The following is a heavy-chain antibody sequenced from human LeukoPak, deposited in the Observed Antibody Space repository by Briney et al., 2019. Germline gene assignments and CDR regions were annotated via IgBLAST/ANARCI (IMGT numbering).Heavy chain of an antibody. CDR2: ISGSGGST. J-gene: IGHJ4*02. V-gene: IGHV3-23*01. CDR1: GFTFSSYA. D-gene: IGHD2-2*01. Sequence: PGGSLRLSCVASGFTFSSYAMTRVRQAPGKGLEWVSIISGSGGSTYSADSVKGRFTTSRDNSKNTLYLQMNSLRAEDTAIYFCAKGLPVTGHGFDYWGQGTLVTVSS. CDR3: AKGLPVTGHGFDY.